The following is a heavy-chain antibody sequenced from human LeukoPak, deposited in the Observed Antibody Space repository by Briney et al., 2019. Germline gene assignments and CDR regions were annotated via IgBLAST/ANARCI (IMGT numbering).Heavy chain of an antibody. D-gene: IGHD4/OR15-4a*01. CDR3: AKFASGTMEDY. V-gene: IGHV3-33*06. CDR2: IWYDGSNK. Sequence: GRSLRLSCAASGFTFSSYGMHWVRQAPGKGLEWVAVIWYDGSNKYYADSVKGRLTISRDNSKNTLYLQMNSLRAEDTAVYYCAKFASGTMEDYWGQGTLVTVSS. J-gene: IGHJ4*02. CDR1: GFTFSSYG.